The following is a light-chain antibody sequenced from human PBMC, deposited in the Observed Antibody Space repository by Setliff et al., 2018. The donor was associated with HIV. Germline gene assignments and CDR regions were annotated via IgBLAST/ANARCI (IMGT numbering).Light chain of an antibody. CDR1: SSDIGGYNY. J-gene: IGLJ1*01. CDR2: DVS. Sequence: QSVLTQPASVSGSPGQSITISCTGTSSDIGGYNYVSWYQQHPGKAPKLMIYDVSKRPSGVSNRFSGSKSGNTASLTISGLQAEDEAAYYCSSYTSSSTYVFATGTKV. CDR3: SSYTSSSTYV. V-gene: IGLV2-14*01.